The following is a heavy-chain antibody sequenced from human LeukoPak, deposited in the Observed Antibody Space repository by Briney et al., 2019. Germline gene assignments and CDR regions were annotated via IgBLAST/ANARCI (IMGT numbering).Heavy chain of an antibody. CDR3: ARVSYDSSGPLDY. Sequence: GGSLRLSCAASGFTFSSYTMNWVRQAPGKGLEWVSSISSSSSYIYYADSVKGRFTISRDNAKNSLYLQMNSLRAEDTAVYYCARVSYDSSGPLDYWGQGTLVTVSS. V-gene: IGHV3-21*01. CDR1: GFTFSSYT. D-gene: IGHD3-22*01. CDR2: ISSSSSYI. J-gene: IGHJ4*02.